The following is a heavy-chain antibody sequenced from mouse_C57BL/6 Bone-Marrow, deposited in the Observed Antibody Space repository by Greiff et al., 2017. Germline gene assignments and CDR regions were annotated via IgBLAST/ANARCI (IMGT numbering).Heavy chain of an antibody. J-gene: IGHJ2*01. D-gene: IGHD1-1*01. CDR3: ARGVVEDY. V-gene: IGHV1-76*01. Sequence: VHLVESGAELVRPGASVKLSCKASGYTFTDYYINWVKQRPGQGLEWIARIYPGSGNTYYNEKFKGKATLTAEKSSSTAYMQLSSLTSEDSAVYFCARGVVEDYWGQGTTLTVSS. CDR1: GYTFTDYY. CDR2: IYPGSGNT.